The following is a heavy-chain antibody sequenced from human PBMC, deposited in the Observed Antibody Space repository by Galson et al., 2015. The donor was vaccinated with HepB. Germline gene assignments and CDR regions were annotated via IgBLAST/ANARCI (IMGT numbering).Heavy chain of an antibody. CDR2: INTNTGNP. CDR1: GYTFTSYA. V-gene: IGHV7-4-1*04. J-gene: IGHJ6*03. Sequence: SVKVSCKASGYTFTSYAMNWVRQAPGQGLEWMGWINTNTGNPTYAQGFTGRFVFSLDTSVSMAYLQISSLKAEDTAVYYCARRGYYDILTGYGTYYYYYYMDVWGKGTTVTVSS. CDR3: ARRGYYDILTGYGTYYYYYYMDV. D-gene: IGHD3-9*01.